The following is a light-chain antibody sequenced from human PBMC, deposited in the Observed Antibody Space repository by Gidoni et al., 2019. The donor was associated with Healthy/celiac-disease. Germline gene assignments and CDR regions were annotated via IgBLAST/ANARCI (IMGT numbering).Light chain of an antibody. V-gene: IGLV3-1*01. J-gene: IGLJ1*01. CDR3: QAWDNSTVV. CDR2: QDR. Sequence: SSELTQPPSVSVSPGQTASITCSGDKLGDKYACWYQQKPGQSPVLVTYQDRKRPSGIPERVSGYNSGNTATLTISGTQAMDEADYYCQAWDNSTVVFGTGTKVTVL. CDR1: KLGDKY.